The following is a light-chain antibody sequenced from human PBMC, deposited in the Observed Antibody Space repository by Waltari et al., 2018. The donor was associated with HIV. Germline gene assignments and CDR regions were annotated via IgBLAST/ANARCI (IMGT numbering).Light chain of an antibody. CDR1: ISNIGTNF. J-gene: IGLJ1*01. Sequence: QSVLTQPPSASETPGQRVTISCSRRISNIGTNFVYWYQHLPGTAPTVFIYRNSQRPSGVPDRFSGSKSGTSASLAISGLRSEDEADYYCQTFDITLGGFYVFGTGTKVTVL. CDR2: RNS. CDR3: QTFDITLGGFYV. V-gene: IGLV1-47*01.